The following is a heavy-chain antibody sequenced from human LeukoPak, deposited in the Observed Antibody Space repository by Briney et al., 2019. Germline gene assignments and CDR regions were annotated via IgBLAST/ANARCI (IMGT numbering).Heavy chain of an antibody. J-gene: IGHJ1*01. CDR3: ARGPTYYYDSSGYSFFFQH. Sequence: SETLSLTCAVYGGSFSGYYWSWIRQPPGKGLEWSGEINHSGSTNYNPSLKSRVTISVDTSKNQFSLKLSSVTAADTAVYYCARGPTYYYDSSGYSFFFQHWGQGTLVTVSS. CDR2: INHSGST. CDR1: GGSFSGYY. D-gene: IGHD3-22*01. V-gene: IGHV4-34*01.